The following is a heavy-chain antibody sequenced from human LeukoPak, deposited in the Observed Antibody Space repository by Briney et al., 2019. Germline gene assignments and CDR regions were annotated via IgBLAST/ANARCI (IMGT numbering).Heavy chain of an antibody. CDR1: GFTFSNAW. CDR2: IKSKTDGGTT. Sequence: PGGSLRLSCAASGFTFSNAWMGWVRQAPGKGLEWVGRIKSKTDGGTTDYAAPVKGRFTISRDDSKNTLYLQMNSLKTEDTAVYYCTTGRESAYSSGWYAFDIWGQGTMVTVSS. V-gene: IGHV3-15*01. CDR3: TTGRESAYSSGWYAFDI. D-gene: IGHD6-19*01. J-gene: IGHJ3*02.